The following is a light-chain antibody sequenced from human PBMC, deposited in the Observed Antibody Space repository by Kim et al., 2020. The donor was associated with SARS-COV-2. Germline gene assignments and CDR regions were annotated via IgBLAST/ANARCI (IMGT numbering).Light chain of an antibody. CDR2: DNN. CDR1: SSNIENNY. V-gene: IGLV1-51*01. J-gene: IGLJ2*01. Sequence: QSVLTQPPSVSAAPGQKVTISCSGSSSNIENNYVSWYQQLPGTAPKLLIYDNNKRASGIPDRFSGSRSGSSATLGITGLQTGDEAYYYCATWDNSVSALFGGGTQLTVL. CDR3: ATWDNSVSAL.